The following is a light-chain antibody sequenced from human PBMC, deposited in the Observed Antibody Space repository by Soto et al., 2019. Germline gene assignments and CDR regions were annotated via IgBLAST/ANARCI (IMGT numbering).Light chain of an antibody. Sequence: QSVLTQPASVSGSPGQSITISCTGTSSDVGGYNYVSWYQQHPGKAPKLMIYDVNNRPSGVSYRFSGSKSGNTASLTISGLQAEDEADYYCSSYTSRRTLVFGGGTKLTVL. CDR2: DVN. J-gene: IGLJ2*01. V-gene: IGLV2-14*03. CDR3: SSYTSRRTLV. CDR1: SSDVGGYNY.